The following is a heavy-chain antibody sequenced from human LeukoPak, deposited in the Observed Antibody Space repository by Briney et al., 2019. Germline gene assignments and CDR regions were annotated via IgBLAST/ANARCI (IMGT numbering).Heavy chain of an antibody. CDR2: ISVDGRNK. CDR3: ARARKRYGDYEDNWFDP. CDR1: GFTFSSYG. J-gene: IGHJ5*02. D-gene: IGHD4-17*01. Sequence: PGGSLRLSCAASGFTFSSYGMNWVRQAPGKGLEWVAVISVDGRNKYNPESVKGRFTISRDNSKNTLYLQMNSLGVEDTAVYYCARARKRYGDYEDNWFDPWGQGTLVTVSS. V-gene: IGHV3-30*03.